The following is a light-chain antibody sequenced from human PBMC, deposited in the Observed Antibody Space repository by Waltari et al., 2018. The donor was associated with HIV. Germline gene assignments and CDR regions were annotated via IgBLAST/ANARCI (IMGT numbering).Light chain of an antibody. V-gene: IGKV3-20*01. CDR1: QNVSNDY. J-gene: IGKJ4*01. CDR2: GAS. Sequence: ETVLTQSPGTLSLSPGERATLSCRASQNVSNDYLAWYQQRLGQAPRLLIYGASSRATGIPDRFSGSGSGTDCTLTTSRLEPEDFAVYYCQQYDSSPGTFGGGTKVEIK. CDR3: QQYDSSPGT.